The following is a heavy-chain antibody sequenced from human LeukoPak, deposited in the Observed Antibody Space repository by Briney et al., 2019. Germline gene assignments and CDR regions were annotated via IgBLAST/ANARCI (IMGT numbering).Heavy chain of an antibody. CDR3: MTVDYDSISNYYQIYV. D-gene: IGHD3-9*01. V-gene: IGHV4-59*13. J-gene: IGHJ6*04. CDR1: GGSISSYY. Sequence: SETLSLTCTVSGGSISSYYWSWIRQPPGKGLEWIGLIYYSGSTNYNPSLKSRLTISVDTSKNQFSLKLSSVTASDTATYYCMTVDYDSISNYYQIYVCGTGDPGSVSS. CDR2: IYYSGST.